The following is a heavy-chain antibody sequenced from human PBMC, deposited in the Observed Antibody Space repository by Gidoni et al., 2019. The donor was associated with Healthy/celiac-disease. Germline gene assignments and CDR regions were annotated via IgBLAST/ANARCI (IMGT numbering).Heavy chain of an antibody. D-gene: IGHD1-26*01. J-gene: IGHJ4*02. CDR1: GFTFSSYA. CDR2: ISGSGGST. Sequence: EVQLLESGGGLVQPGGSLRLYCAASGFTFSSYAMSWVRPAPGKGLEWVSAISGSGGSTYYADSVKGRFTISRDNSKNTLYLQMNSLRAEDTAVYYCAKCPNPRLGATLFDYWGQGTLVTVSS. V-gene: IGHV3-23*01. CDR3: AKCPNPRLGATLFDY.